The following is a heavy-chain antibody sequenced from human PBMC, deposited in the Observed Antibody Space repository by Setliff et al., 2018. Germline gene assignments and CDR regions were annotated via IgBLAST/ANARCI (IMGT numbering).Heavy chain of an antibody. CDR2: IIHSGST. D-gene: IGHD6-19*01. Sequence: SETLSLTSAVYGGSFSGYYWSWIRQPPGKRLEWIGEIIHSGSTNYNPSLKIRVTMSIDTSKNQFSLKMNSVTAADMAVYYCAIEQWLYPPGYYYMDVWSKGTTVTVSS. CDR3: AIEQWLYPPGYYYMDV. V-gene: IGHV4-34*12. J-gene: IGHJ6*03. CDR1: GGSFSGYY.